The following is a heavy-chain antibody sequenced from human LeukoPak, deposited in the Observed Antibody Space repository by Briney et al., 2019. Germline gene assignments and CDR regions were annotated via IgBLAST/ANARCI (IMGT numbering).Heavy chain of an antibody. Sequence: ASVKVSCTASGYTFTGYYMHWVRQAPGQGLEWMGWINPNSGGTNYAQKFQGRVTMTRDTSISTAYMELSRLRSDDTAVYYCARVRGRGSYIFGGFDYWGQGTLVTVSS. CDR1: GYTFTGYY. D-gene: IGHD1-26*01. CDR3: ARVRGRGSYIFGGFDY. J-gene: IGHJ4*02. CDR2: INPNSGGT. V-gene: IGHV1-2*02.